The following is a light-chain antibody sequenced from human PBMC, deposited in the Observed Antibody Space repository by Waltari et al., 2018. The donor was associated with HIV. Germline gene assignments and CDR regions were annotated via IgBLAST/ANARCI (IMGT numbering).Light chain of an antibody. Sequence: QSALTQPASVSGSPGQSITISCTGTSSDVGGYNYVSWYQQHPGKAPKLMIYEVSNRPSGVSNRFSGSKSGNTASLTSSGLQAEDEADYYCSSFTSNSTLVFGTGTKVTVL. CDR1: SSDVGGYNY. CDR2: EVS. J-gene: IGLJ1*01. V-gene: IGLV2-14*01. CDR3: SSFTSNSTLV.